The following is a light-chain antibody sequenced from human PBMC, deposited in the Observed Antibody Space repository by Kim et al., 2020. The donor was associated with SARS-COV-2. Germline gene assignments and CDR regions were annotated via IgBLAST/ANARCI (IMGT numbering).Light chain of an antibody. V-gene: IGLV2-14*03. Sequence: QSALTQPASVSGSPGQSITISCTGTSSDVGGYNYVSWYQQHPGKAPKLMIYDVSNRPSGVSNRFSGSKSDNTASLTISGLQAEDEADYYCSSYTSSSRVFGGGTQLTVL. J-gene: IGLJ3*02. CDR3: SSYTSSSRV. CDR2: DVS. CDR1: SSDVGGYNY.